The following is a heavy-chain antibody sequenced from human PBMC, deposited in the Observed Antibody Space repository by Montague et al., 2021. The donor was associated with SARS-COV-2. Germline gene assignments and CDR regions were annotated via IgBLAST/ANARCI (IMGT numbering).Heavy chain of an antibody. J-gene: IGHJ6*02. D-gene: IGHD2-2*01. Sequence: TLSLTCTVSGGSISSGSYYWSWIRQPAGKGLERIGRIYTSGSTNYNPSLKSRVTISVDTSKNQFSLKLSSVTAADTAVYYCARVRAVPAAMRIFSLGRSYYGMDVWGQGTTVTVSS. CDR3: ARVRAVPAAMRIFSLGRSYYGMDV. CDR2: IYTSGST. CDR1: GGSISSGSYY. V-gene: IGHV4-61*02.